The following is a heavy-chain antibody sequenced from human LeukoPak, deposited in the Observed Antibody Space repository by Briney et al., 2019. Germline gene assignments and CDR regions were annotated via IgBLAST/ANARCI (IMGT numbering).Heavy chain of an antibody. CDR2: ISSSGSTI. V-gene: IGHV3-48*04. D-gene: IGHD6-6*01. Sequence: GGSLRLSCAASGFTFSSYAMSWVRQAPGKGLEWVSYISSSGSTIYYADSVKGRFTISRDDAKNSLYLQMNSLRAEDTAVYYCARGGSVPGAFDIWGQGTMVTVSS. CDR3: ARGGSVPGAFDI. J-gene: IGHJ3*02. CDR1: GFTFSSYA.